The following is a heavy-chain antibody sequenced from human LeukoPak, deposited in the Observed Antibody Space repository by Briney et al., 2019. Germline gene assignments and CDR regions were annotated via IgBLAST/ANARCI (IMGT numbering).Heavy chain of an antibody. D-gene: IGHD3-9*01. CDR1: GFTFNSYS. CDR3: AKDISVDYDILTGPNPFRHYGSGRGYAFDI. V-gene: IGHV3-21*04. J-gene: IGHJ3*02. CDR2: IRSSSSYI. Sequence: AGSLTLSCAASGFTFNSYSMNWVRQPPGKGREWVSSIRSSSSYIYYANSVKGRFTISRDNAKNSLYLQMNSLRAEDTALYYCAKDISVDYDILTGPNPFRHYGSGRGYAFDIWGQGTMVTVSS.